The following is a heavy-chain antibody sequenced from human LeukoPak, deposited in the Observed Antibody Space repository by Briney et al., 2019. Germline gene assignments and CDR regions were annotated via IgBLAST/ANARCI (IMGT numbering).Heavy chain of an antibody. V-gene: IGHV1-2*02. CDR2: INPNSGGT. CDR3: ARDRPRSDYGSGIHY. CDR1: GNTFTGYC. J-gene: IGHJ4*02. D-gene: IGHD3-10*01. Sequence: ASVKVSCKASGNTFTGYCMHWVRQAPGQGLEWMGWINPNSGGTNYAQNFQGRVTMTRDTSISTAYMELRSLRSDDTAVYYCARDRPRSDYGSGIHYWGQGTLVTVSS.